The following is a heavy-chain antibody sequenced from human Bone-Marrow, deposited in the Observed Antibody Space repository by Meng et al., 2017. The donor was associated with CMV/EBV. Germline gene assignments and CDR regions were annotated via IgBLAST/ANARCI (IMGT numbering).Heavy chain of an antibody. J-gene: IGHJ4*02. CDR2: ISWDGGST. CDR1: GFTFDDYA. D-gene: IGHD1-26*01. Sequence: GESLKISCAGSGFTFDDYAMHWVRQAPGKGLEWVSLISWDGGSTYYADPVKGRFTIYRDNSKNSLYLQMNSLRAEDTALYYCAKGVEYSGSDLDYWGQGTLVTVSS. V-gene: IGHV3-43D*03. CDR3: AKGVEYSGSDLDY.